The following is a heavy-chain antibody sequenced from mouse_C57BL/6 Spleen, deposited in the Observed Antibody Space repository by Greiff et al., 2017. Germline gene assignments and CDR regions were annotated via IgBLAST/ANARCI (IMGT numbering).Heavy chain of an antibody. CDR3: APYYYGSSSWFAY. J-gene: IGHJ3*01. CDR1: GFNIKDYY. CDR2: IDPEDGET. V-gene: IGHV14-2*01. Sequence: LVESGAELVKPGASVKLSCTASGFNIKDYYMHWVKQRTEQGLEWIGRIDPEDGETKYAPKFQGKATITADTSSNTAYLQLSSLTSEDTAVYYCAPYYYGSSSWFAYWGQGTLVTVSA. D-gene: IGHD1-1*01.